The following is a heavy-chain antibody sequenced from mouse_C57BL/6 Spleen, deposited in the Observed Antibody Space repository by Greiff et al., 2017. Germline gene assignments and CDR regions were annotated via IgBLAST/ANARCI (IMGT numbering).Heavy chain of an antibody. CDR2: ISNLAYSI. CDR1: GFTFSDYG. J-gene: IGHJ1*03. CDR3: ARQGTTWYFDV. Sequence: EVQLQESGGGLVQPGGSLKLSCAASGFTFSDYGMAWVRQAPRQGPEWVAFISNLAYSIYYADTVTGRFTISRENAKNTLYLEMSSRRSEDTAMYYCARQGTTWYFDVWGTGTTVTVSS. D-gene: IGHD2-12*01. V-gene: IGHV5-15*01.